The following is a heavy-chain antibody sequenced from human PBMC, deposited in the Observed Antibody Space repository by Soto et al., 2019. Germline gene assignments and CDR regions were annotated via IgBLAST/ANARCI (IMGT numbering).Heavy chain of an antibody. D-gene: IGHD6-19*01. CDR3: ARDLEVAGFYTGSPE. V-gene: IGHV3-21*01. J-gene: IGHJ4*02. Sequence: ETLSLTCTVSGGSVSIGSYYWIWVRQAPGKGLEWVSSISSSSSYIYYADSVKGRFTISRDNAKNSLYLQMNSLRAEDTAVYYCARDLEVAGFYTGSPEWGQGTLVTVSS. CDR1: GGSVSIGSYY. CDR2: ISSSSSYI.